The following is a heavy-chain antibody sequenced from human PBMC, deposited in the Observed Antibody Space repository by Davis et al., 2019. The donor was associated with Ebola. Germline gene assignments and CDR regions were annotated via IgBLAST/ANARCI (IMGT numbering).Heavy chain of an antibody. CDR2: IYYSGST. CDR1: GGSISSGDYY. Sequence: MPSETLSLTCTVSGGSISSGDYYWSWIRQPPGKGLEWIGYIYYSGSTYYNPSLKSRVTISVDTSKNQFSLRLNSVTAADTAVYYCASSYYYDSRGNLPSPWYFELWGRGALVTVSS. V-gene: IGHV4-30-4*01. J-gene: IGHJ2*01. CDR3: ASSYYYDSRGNLPSPWYFEL. D-gene: IGHD3-22*01.